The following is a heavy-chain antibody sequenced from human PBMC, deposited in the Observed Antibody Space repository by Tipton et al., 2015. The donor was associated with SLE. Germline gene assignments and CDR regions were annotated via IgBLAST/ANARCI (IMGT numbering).Heavy chain of an antibody. D-gene: IGHD6-19*01. CDR2: IYSSGST. CDR1: GDSISSGSYY. Sequence: TLSLTCTVSGDSISSGSYYWSWIRQPAGKGLEWLGHIYSSGSTNYNPSLKSRVTMSVDTSKNQFSLKLSSVTAADTAVFYCAKGSGWYKDWGRGILVTVSS. CDR3: AKGSGWYKD. V-gene: IGHV4-61*09. J-gene: IGHJ4*02.